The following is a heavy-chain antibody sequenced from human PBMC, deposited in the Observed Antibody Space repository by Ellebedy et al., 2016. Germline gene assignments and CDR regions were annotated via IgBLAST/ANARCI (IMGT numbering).Heavy chain of an antibody. Sequence: SVKVSCXASGGTFSSYAISWVRQASGQGLEWTGWISGYNGNTDYAQKFQGRVTITADESTSTAYMELSSLRSEDTAVYYCASRDGYRYWGQGTLVTVSS. D-gene: IGHD5-24*01. CDR1: GGTFSSYA. CDR3: ASRDGYRY. J-gene: IGHJ4*02. CDR2: ISGYNGNT. V-gene: IGHV1-69*13.